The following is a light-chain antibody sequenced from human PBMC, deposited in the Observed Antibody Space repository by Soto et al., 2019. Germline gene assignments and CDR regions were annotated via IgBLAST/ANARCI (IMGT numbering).Light chain of an antibody. CDR2: DVS. J-gene: IGLJ2*01. CDR3: SSYTSSSTLVV. Sequence: QAVVTQPASVSGSPGQSITISCTGTSSDVGGYNYVSWYQQHPGKAPKLMIYDVSTRPSGVSNRFSGSKAGNTASLTISGLQAEDEADYYCSSYTSSSTLVVFGGGTKLIVL. CDR1: SSDVGGYNY. V-gene: IGLV2-14*01.